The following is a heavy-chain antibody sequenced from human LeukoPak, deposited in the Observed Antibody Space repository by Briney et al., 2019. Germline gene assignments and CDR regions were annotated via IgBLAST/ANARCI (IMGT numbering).Heavy chain of an antibody. V-gene: IGHV3-23*01. J-gene: IGHJ4*02. D-gene: IGHD3-10*01. CDR3: AKDHSYGSGSLPLPDY. CDR1: GFTFSSYA. Sequence: GGSLRLSCAASGFTFSSYAMSWVRQAPGKGLEWVSAISGSGDSTYYADSVKGRFTNSRDNSKNTLYLQMNSLRAEGTAVYYCAKDHSYGSGSLPLPDYWGQGTLVTVSS. CDR2: ISGSGDST.